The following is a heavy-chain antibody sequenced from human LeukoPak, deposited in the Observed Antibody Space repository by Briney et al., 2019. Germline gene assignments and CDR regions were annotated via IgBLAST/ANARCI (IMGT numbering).Heavy chain of an antibody. CDR3: ARRYCSSTSCYFRYYMDV. Sequence: SETLSLTCTVSGGSISSSSYYWSWIRQPPGKGLEWIGEINHSGSTNYNPSLKSRVTISVDTSKNQFSLKLSSVTAADTAVYYCARRYCSSTSCYFRYYMDVWGKGTTVTVSS. D-gene: IGHD2-2*01. V-gene: IGHV4-39*07. CDR2: INHSGST. J-gene: IGHJ6*03. CDR1: GGSISSSSYY.